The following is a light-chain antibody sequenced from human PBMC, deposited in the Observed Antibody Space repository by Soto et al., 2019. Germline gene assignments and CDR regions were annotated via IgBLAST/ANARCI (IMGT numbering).Light chain of an antibody. CDR3: QQYGSSRWT. Sequence: DIVLTQSPDTLSLFPGERATLSCRASQSVSSTYLAWYQQKLGQAPRLLIFGASSRATGIPDRFSGSGSGTDFTLTISRLEHEDFAVYYCQQYGSSRWTFGQGTKVDIK. V-gene: IGKV3-20*01. J-gene: IGKJ1*01. CDR1: QSVSSTY. CDR2: GAS.